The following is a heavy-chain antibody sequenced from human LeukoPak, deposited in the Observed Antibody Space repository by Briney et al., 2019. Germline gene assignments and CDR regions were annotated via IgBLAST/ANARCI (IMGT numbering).Heavy chain of an antibody. Sequence: ASVKVSCKASGYTFTSYDINWVRQATGQGLEWMGWMNPNSGNTNYAQKLQGRVTMTTDTSTSTAYMELRSLRSDDTAVYYCARDGRDYYDFWSGYYVGSWFDPWGQGTLVTVSS. J-gene: IGHJ5*02. CDR2: MNPNSGNT. V-gene: IGHV1-18*01. CDR1: GYTFTSYD. D-gene: IGHD3-3*01. CDR3: ARDGRDYYDFWSGYYVGSWFDP.